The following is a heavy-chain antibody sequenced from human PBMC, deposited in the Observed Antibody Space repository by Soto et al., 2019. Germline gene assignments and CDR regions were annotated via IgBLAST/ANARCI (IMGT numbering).Heavy chain of an antibody. CDR1: GGTFSSYA. CDR3: VLWSGYYTVNWFDP. Sequence: SVKVSCKASGGTFSSYAISWVRQAPGQGLEWMGGIIPIFGTANYAQKFQGRVTITADESTSTAYMELSSLRPEDTAVYYCVLWSGYYTVNWFDPWGQGTLVTVSS. J-gene: IGHJ5*02. CDR2: IIPIFGTA. D-gene: IGHD3-3*01. V-gene: IGHV1-69*13.